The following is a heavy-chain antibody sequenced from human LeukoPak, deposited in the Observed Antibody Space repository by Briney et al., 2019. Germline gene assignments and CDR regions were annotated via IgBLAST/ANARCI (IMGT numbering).Heavy chain of an antibody. CDR1: GFTFSSYA. CDR3: AKGSYYDFWSGHYFDY. V-gene: IGHV3-23*01. Sequence: PGGSLRLSCAASGFTFSSYAMSWVRQAPGKGLEWVSAISGSGGSTYYADSVEGRFTISRDNSKNTLYLQMNSLRAEDTAVYYCAKGSYYDFWSGHYFDYWGQGTLVTVSS. CDR2: ISGSGGST. D-gene: IGHD3-3*01. J-gene: IGHJ4*02.